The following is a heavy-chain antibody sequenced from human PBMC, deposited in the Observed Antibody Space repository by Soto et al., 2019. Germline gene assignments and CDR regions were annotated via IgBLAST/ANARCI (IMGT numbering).Heavy chain of an antibody. CDR2: ISSYNGDT. CDR1: GYTFTRSG. Sequence: QVQLEQSGAEVKKPGASVKVSCKASGYTFTRSGISWVRQAPGQGPEWMGWISSYNGDTNYAQTFQGRVTMTTDTSTSTAYMELRSLRSDDTAVYYCAREGVAPSYYYGMDVWGQGTPVTVSS. CDR3: AREGVAPSYYYGMDV. D-gene: IGHD5-12*01. J-gene: IGHJ6*02. V-gene: IGHV1-18*01.